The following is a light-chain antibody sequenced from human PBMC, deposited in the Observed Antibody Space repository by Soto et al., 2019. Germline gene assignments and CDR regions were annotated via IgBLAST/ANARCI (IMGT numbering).Light chain of an antibody. CDR1: SSDVGAYDY. CDR3: NSYTRSTKYV. Sequence: QSVLAEPGSVSEPPGQSITVTYTGTSSDVGAYDYVSWYQHHPGKAPKLIIYEVTNRPSGVSNRFSGSKSGNTASLTISGLQAEDEADYYCNSYTRSTKYVFGTGTKVTVL. CDR2: EVT. J-gene: IGLJ1*01. V-gene: IGLV2-14*01.